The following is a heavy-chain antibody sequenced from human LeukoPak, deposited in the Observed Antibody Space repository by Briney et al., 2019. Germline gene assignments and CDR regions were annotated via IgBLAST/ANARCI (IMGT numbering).Heavy chain of an antibody. J-gene: IGHJ5*02. CDR3: ARTGTFPSKNNWFDP. V-gene: IGHV4-30-2*01. CDR2: IYHSGST. Sequence: SQTLSLTCAVSGGSISSGGYSWSWIRQPPGKGLEWIGYIYHSGSTNYNPSLKSRVTISVDTSKNQFSLKLSSMTAADTAVYYCARTGTFPSKNNWFDPWGQGTLVTVSS. D-gene: IGHD1-1*01. CDR1: GGSISSGGYS.